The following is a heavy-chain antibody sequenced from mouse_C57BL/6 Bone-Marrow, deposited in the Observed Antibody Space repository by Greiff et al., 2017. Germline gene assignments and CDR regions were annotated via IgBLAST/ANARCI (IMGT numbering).Heavy chain of an antibody. CDR2: ISPSDSDT. Sequence: QVHVKQPGAELVRPGSSVKLSCKASGYTFTSYWMDWVKQRPGQGLAWIGNISPSDSDTHYNQKFKDKATLTVDKSSSTAYMQLSSLTSEDSAVYDCLLWFFDYWGQGTTLTVSS. V-gene: IGHV1-61*01. CDR3: LLWFFDY. J-gene: IGHJ2*01. D-gene: IGHD2-2*01. CDR1: GYTFTSYW.